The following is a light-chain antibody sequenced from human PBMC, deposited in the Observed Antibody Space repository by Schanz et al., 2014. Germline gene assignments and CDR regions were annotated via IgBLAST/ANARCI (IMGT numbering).Light chain of an antibody. CDR1: QSLGSNY. CDR3: QQYNTWPPKYT. J-gene: IGKJ2*01. CDR2: GAS. V-gene: IGKV3-20*01. Sequence: EIVLTQSPGTLSLSPGERATLSCRASQSLGSNYLAWHQQKPGQAPRLLIYGASSRATGIPDRFSGSGSETDFTLTISRLEPEDFAVYYCQQYNTWPPKYTFGQGTKLESK.